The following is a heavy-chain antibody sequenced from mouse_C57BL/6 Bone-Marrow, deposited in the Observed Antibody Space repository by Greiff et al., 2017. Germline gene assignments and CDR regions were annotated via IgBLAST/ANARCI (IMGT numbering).Heavy chain of an antibody. V-gene: IGHV8-12*01. D-gene: IGHD2-4*01. CDR2: IYWDDDK. J-gene: IGHJ1*03. CDR1: GFSLSTSGMG. Sequence: QVTLKESGPGILQSSQTLSLTCSFSGFSLSTSGMGVSWIRQPSGKGLEWLAHIYWDDDKRYNPSLKSRLTISKDTSRNQVFLNITSVDTAGTATYYGARRPYEYDGYFDVWGTGTTVTVSS. CDR3: ARRPYEYDGYFDV.